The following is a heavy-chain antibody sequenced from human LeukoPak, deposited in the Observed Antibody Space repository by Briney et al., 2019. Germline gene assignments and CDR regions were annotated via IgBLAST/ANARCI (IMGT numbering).Heavy chain of an antibody. CDR3: ARHGKRKGYDYVWGFDY. CDR1: GGFISSSSYY. J-gene: IGHJ4*02. V-gene: IGHV4-39*01. CDR2: IYYSGST. Sequence: SETLSLTCTVSGGFISSSSYYWGWIRQPPGKGLEWIGSIYYSGSTYYNPSLKSRVTISVDTSKNQFSLKLSSVTAADTAVYYCARHGKRKGYDYVWGFDYWGQGTLVTVSS. D-gene: IGHD3-16*01.